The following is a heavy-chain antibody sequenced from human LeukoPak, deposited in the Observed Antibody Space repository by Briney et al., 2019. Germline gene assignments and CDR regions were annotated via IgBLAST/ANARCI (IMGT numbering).Heavy chain of an antibody. CDR2: ISGSGGST. Sequence: GGSLRLSCAASGFTFSSYAMSWVRQAPGKGLEWVSAISGSGGSTYYADPVKGRFTISRDNSKNTLYLQMNSLRAEDTAVYYCAKDGYYYDSSGLDAFDIWGQGTMVTVSS. D-gene: IGHD3-22*01. CDR1: GFTFSSYA. CDR3: AKDGYYYDSSGLDAFDI. V-gene: IGHV3-23*01. J-gene: IGHJ3*02.